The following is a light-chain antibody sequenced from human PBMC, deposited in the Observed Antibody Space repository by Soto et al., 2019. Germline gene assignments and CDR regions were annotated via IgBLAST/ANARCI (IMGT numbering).Light chain of an antibody. J-gene: IGKJ2*01. CDR2: GAS. V-gene: IGKV3-20*01. CDR1: QSISRY. Sequence: IVLTQSPGTLSLSPGERTTLSCRASQSISRYLAWYQQKPGQGPRLLIYGASSRATGTPDRFSGSGSGTDFTLTINRLEPEDFALYYCLQYHSSPYTFGQGTKLEI. CDR3: LQYHSSPYT.